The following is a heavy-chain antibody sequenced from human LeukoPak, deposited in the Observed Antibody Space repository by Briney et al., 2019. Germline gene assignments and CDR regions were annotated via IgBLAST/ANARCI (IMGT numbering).Heavy chain of an antibody. CDR2: IIPILDIT. Sequence: ASVKVSCKASGGTFSTYGISWVRQAPGQGPEWMGGIIPILDITNYAQKFQVRVTITADESTSTVYMELSSLKFEDTAVYYCARVWGADYGDYYFDYWGQGTLVTVSS. CDR1: GGTFSTYG. V-gene: IGHV1-69*10. CDR3: ARVWGADYGDYYFDY. J-gene: IGHJ4*02. D-gene: IGHD4-17*01.